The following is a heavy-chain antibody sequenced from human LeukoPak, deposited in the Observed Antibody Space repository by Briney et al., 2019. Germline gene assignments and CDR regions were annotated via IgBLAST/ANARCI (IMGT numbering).Heavy chain of an antibody. CDR2: MNPNSGNT. Sequence: GASVKVSCKASGYTFTSYDINWVRQATGQGLEWMGWMNPNSGNTGYAQKFQGRVTITRNTSISTAYMELSSLRSEDTAVYYCARKKGYDFWSGYYNAFDIWGQGTMVTVSS. D-gene: IGHD3-3*01. CDR1: GYTFTSYD. CDR3: ARKKGYDFWSGYYNAFDI. V-gene: IGHV1-8*01. J-gene: IGHJ3*02.